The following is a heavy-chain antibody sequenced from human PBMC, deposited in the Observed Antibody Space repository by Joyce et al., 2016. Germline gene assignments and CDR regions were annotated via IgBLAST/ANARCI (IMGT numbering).Heavy chain of an antibody. CDR1: GYAFIRDY. J-gene: IGHJ4*02. Sequence: QVQLVQSGAEVKKPGASVRVSCKASGYAFIRDYVHWVRQAPGQGLDWMGIINPGGGGTNYAQKFLGRVTLNRDTSTNTVYLDLSSLRSEDTAIYYCARALVPAAAFDFWGQGTLVTVSS. D-gene: IGHD2-2*01. V-gene: IGHV1-46*01. CDR2: INPGGGGT. CDR3: ARALVPAAAFDF.